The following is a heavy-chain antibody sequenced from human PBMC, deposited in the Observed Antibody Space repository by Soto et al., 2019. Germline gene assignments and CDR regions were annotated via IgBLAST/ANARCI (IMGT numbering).Heavy chain of an antibody. CDR1: GFTFRSFG. CDR2: IWFDGSNT. V-gene: IGHV3-33*01. D-gene: IGHD2-15*01. J-gene: IGHJ4*02. CDR3: ARDRGHGGNPAPFGY. Sequence: QVQLADSGGGVAQPGRSLRLSCAASGFTFRSFGMHWVRQAPGKGLEWVALIWFDGSNTHYADSVKGRFTISRDNSNNTLYLQMHSLRHEDTAVYYCARDRGHGGNPAPFGYWGQGTLGSVSS.